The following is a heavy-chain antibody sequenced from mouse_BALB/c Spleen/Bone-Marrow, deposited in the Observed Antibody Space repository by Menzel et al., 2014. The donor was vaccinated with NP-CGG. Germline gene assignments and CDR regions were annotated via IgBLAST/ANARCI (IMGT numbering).Heavy chain of an antibody. CDR2: IWAGGST. CDR1: GFSLTSYG. CDR3: ARDRGPPY. V-gene: IGHV2-9*02. D-gene: IGHD3-1*01. J-gene: IGHJ3*01. Sequence: VKLMESGPGLVAPSQSLSITCTVSGFSLTSYGVHWVRQSPGKGLEWLGVIWAGGSTNYNSALMSRLSISKDNSKSQVFLKMNSLQTDDTAMYYCARDRGPPYWGQGTLVTVSA.